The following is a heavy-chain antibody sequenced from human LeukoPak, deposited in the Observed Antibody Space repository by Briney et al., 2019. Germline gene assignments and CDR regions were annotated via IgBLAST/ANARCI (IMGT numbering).Heavy chain of an antibody. Sequence: SETLSLTCAVSGGSFSGYYWSWIRQPPGKGLEWIGEINHSGSTNYNPSLKSRVTISVDTSKNQFSLKLSSVTAAATAVYYCASRQLYYYYGMDVWGQGTTVTVSS. D-gene: IGHD1-1*01. V-gene: IGHV4-34*01. CDR3: ASRQLYYYYGMDV. CDR1: GGSFSGYY. J-gene: IGHJ6*02. CDR2: INHSGST.